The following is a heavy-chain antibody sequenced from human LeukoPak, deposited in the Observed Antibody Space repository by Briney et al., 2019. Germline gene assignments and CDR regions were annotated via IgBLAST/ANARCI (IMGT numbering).Heavy chain of an antibody. Sequence: SETLSLTCTVSGGSIRTDGPYWAWIRQPPGKGLEWIGSIYIDGITHYNSSLQSRVTLSIDTSKNHFSLRLTSVTAADTAVFYCARLFTRAWENRYGMDVWGQGTAVTASS. CDR3: ARLFTRAWENRYGMDV. J-gene: IGHJ6*02. V-gene: IGHV4-39*02. D-gene: IGHD1-26*01. CDR1: GGSIRTDGPY. CDR2: IYIDGIT.